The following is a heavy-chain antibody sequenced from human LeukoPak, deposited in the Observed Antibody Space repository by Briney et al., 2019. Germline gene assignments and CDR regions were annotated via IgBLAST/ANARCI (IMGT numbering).Heavy chain of an antibody. D-gene: IGHD6-19*01. Sequence: ASVKVSCKASGYTSTTYDINWVRQATGQGLEWMGWLNPNSGNAGYAQKFQGRVTITRNTSINTAYMELSSLRSEDTAVYYCARMTVSGRDNWFDPWGQGTLVTVSS. J-gene: IGHJ5*02. CDR3: ARMTVSGRDNWFDP. CDR2: LNPNSGNA. CDR1: GYTSTTYD. V-gene: IGHV1-8*03.